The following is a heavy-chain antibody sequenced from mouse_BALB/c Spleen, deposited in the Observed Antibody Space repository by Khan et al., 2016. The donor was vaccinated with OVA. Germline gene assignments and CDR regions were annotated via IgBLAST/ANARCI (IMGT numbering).Heavy chain of an antibody. CDR1: GFSLTSYG. D-gene: IGHD2-3*01. CDR3: ARGDGYYEGAMDY. CDR2: IWAGGST. Sequence: VELVESGPGLVAPSQSLSITCTVSGFSLTSYGLHWVRHPPGKGLEWLGVIWAGGSTNYYSALMSRLSISKDNSKSQVFLKMNSLQTDDTAMYYCARGDGYYEGAMDYWVKEPQSPSPQ. V-gene: IGHV2-9*02. J-gene: IGHJ4*01.